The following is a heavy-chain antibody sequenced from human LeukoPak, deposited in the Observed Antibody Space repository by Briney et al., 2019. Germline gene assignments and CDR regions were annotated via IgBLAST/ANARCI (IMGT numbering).Heavy chain of an antibody. CDR1: GFTFTKYG. V-gene: IGHV1-18*01. J-gene: IGHJ4*02. CDR2: INPYDGHT. D-gene: IGHD6-13*01. CDR3: ARKLVLDY. Sequence: GASVKVSCKASGFTFTKYGISWVRQAPGQGLEWMGWINPYDGHTSYTQKFQGRVTLTTDTSTNTAYMELRSLRSDDTAVYYCARKLVLDYWGQGTVVTVSS.